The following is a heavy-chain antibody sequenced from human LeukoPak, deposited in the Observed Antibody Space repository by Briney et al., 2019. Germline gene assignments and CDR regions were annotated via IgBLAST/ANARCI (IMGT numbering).Heavy chain of an antibody. CDR2: IYYSGNT. CDR1: GGSISSYY. D-gene: IGHD1-26*01. V-gene: IGHV4-59*01. Sequence: SETLSLTCSVSGGSISSYYWSWLRQPPGKGLEWIGYIYYSGNTNYNPSLKSRVTISVDTSKNQFSLKLSSVTAADTAVYYCARKSRGYSGSYDYWGQGTLVTVSS. J-gene: IGHJ4*02. CDR3: ARKSRGYSGSYDY.